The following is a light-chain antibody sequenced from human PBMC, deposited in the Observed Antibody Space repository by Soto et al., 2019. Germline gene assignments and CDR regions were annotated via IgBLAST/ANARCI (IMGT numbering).Light chain of an antibody. J-gene: IGLJ1*01. V-gene: IGLV2-14*01. Sequence: QSALTQPASVSGSPGQSITISCTGTSRDVGAYNYVSWYQHHPGKAPKLLIFRPSGVSTRFSGSKSGNTASLTISGLQAEDEADYYCSSNTASFTYVFGTGTKVTVL. CDR3: SSNTASFTYV. CDR1: SRDVGAYNY.